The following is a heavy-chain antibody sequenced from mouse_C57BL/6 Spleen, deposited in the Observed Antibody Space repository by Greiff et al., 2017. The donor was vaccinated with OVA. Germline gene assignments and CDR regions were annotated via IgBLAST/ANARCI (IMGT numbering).Heavy chain of an antibody. D-gene: IGHD1-1*01. J-gene: IGHJ1*03. CDR2: IYPGDGDT. Sequence: VKLMESGPELVKPGASVKISCKASGYAFSSSWMNWVKQRPGKGLEWIGRIYPGDGDTNYNGKFKGKATLTADKSSSTAYMQLSSLTSEDSAVYFCARGDYYGSPYWYFDVWGTGTTVTVSS. CDR3: ARGDYYGSPYWYFDV. CDR1: GYAFSSSW. V-gene: IGHV1-82*01.